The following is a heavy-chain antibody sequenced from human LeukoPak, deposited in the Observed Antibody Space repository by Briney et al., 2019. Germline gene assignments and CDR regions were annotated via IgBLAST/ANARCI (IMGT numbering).Heavy chain of an antibody. D-gene: IGHD3-22*01. CDR1: GFTFSDYY. J-gene: IGHJ4*02. Sequence: GGSLRLSCAASGFTFSDYYMSWIRQAPGKGLEWVSYISSSSSTIYYADSVKGRFTISRDNAKNSLYLQVNSLRAEDTAVYYCARARLYDSSGHYWGQGTLVTVSS. CDR2: ISSSSSTI. V-gene: IGHV3-11*04. CDR3: ARARLYDSSGHY.